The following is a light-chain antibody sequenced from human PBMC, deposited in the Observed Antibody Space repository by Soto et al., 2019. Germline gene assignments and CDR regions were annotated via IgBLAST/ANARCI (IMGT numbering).Light chain of an antibody. CDR3: CSYAGSYLWV. Sequence: QSVLTQPRSVSGSPGQSVTISCTGTSSDVGGYNYVSWYQQHPGKAPKLMLHHVSKRPSGVPDRFSASKSGNTASLTISGLQAADEADYYCCSYAGSYLWVFGGGTKLTVL. J-gene: IGLJ3*02. CDR2: HVS. CDR1: SSDVGGYNY. V-gene: IGLV2-11*01.